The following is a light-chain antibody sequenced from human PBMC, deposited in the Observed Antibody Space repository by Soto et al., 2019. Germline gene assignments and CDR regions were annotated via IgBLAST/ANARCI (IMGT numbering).Light chain of an antibody. CDR2: DAS. Sequence: EIVMTQSPATLSVSPGERVTLSCRASQNVGSDLAWYQQKPGQSPRLLIYDASARATGFPARFSGSGSGTEFTLTISSLQSEDSAVYICQQYNNWRTFGQGTKVEIK. V-gene: IGKV3-15*01. CDR3: QQYNNWRT. CDR1: QNVGSD. J-gene: IGKJ1*01.